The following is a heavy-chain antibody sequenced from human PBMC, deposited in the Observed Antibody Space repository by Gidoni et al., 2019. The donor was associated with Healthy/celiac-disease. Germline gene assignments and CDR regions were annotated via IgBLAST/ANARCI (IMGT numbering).Heavy chain of an antibody. Sequence: QVQLVQSGAEVKKPGASVKVSCKASGYTFPRYGISWVRQAPGQGLEGRGWISAYNGNTNYAQRLQGRVTMTTDTSTSTAYMERRSLSSYDTSVYYCASARWSFVVPAPDYWGQVTLVTVSS. V-gene: IGHV1-18*01. D-gene: IGHD2-21*02. CDR2: ISAYNGNT. CDR1: GYTFPRYG. J-gene: IGHJ4*02. CDR3: ASARWSFVVPAPDY.